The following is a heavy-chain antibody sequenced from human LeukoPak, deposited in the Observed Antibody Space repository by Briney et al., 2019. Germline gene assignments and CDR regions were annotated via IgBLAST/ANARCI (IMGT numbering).Heavy chain of an antibody. J-gene: IGHJ4*02. CDR1: GYTFTSYG. CDR2: ISAYNGNT. CDR3: ARGGEGGSFNY. Sequence: GASVKVSCKASGYTFTSYGISWVRQAPAQGRDWMGWISAYNGNTNYAQKLKGRVTMTTDTSTSTAYMELRSLRSDDTAVYYCARGGEGGSFNYWGQGTLVTVSS. V-gene: IGHV1-18*01. D-gene: IGHD3-10*01.